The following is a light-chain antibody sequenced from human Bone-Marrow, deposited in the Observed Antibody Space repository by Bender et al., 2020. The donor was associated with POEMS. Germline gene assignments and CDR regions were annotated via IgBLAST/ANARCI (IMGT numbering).Light chain of an antibody. V-gene: IGLV1-40*01. CDR2: GYN. CDR3: QSYDNSLGGWV. J-gene: IGLJ3*02. CDR1: SPNIGNND. Sequence: QSLLTPPPSVSAAPGQKVIITCSGTSPNIGNNDVSWYQQFPGRAPKLLIYGYNNRPSGVPDRFSGSKSGTSASLAITGLQAEDEGDYYCQSYDNSLGGWVFGGGTKLTVL.